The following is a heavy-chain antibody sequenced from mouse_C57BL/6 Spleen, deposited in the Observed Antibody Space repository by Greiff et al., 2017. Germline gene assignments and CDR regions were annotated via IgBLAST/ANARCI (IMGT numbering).Heavy chain of an antibody. CDR3: ARPLRLRSYHYAMDY. Sequence: EVMLVESGGGLVKPGGSLKLSCAASGFTFSDYGMHWVRQAPEKGLEWVAYISSGSSTIYYADTVKGRFTISRDNAKNTLFLQMTSLRSEDTAMYYCARPLRLRSYHYAMDYWGQGTSGTVSS. J-gene: IGHJ4*01. CDR1: GFTFSDYG. CDR2: ISSGSSTI. D-gene: IGHD3-2*02. V-gene: IGHV5-17*01.